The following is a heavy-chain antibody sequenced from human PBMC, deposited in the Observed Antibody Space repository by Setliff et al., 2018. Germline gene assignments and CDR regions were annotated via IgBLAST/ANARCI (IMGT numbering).Heavy chain of an antibody. V-gene: IGHV1-3*01. Sequence: GASVKVSCKASGYTFTSYAMHWVRQAPGQRLEWMGWINAGNGNTKYSQKFQGRVTITRDKSTSTAYMELSSLRSEDTAVYYCARGSYYYGSGSYYSVWGQGTLVTVSS. D-gene: IGHD3-10*01. CDR1: GYTFTSYA. J-gene: IGHJ4*02. CDR2: INAGNGNT. CDR3: ARGSYYYGSGSYYSV.